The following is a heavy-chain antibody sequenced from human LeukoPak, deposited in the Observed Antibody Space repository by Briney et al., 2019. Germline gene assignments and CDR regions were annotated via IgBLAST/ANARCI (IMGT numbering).Heavy chain of an antibody. CDR3: ARGQYYYGSSGLTPEYFDY. CDR2: IYYSGST. Sequence: SETLSLTCTVSGGSISSYYWSWIRQPPGKGLEWIGYIYYSGSTNYNPSLKSRVTISVDTSKNQFSLKLSSVTAADTAVYYCARGQYYYGSSGLTPEYFDYWGQGTLVTVSS. D-gene: IGHD3-22*01. CDR1: GGSISSYY. J-gene: IGHJ4*02. V-gene: IGHV4-59*01.